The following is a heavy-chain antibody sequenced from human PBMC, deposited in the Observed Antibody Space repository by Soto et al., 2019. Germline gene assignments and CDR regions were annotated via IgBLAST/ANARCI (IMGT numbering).Heavy chain of an antibody. CDR1: GDSISTFY. J-gene: IGHJ4*02. CDR2: IHYSGST. D-gene: IGHD3-3*01. V-gene: IGHV4-59*01. CDR3: ARVRSNLFGY. Sequence: SETLSLTCTVSGDSISTFYWSWIRQPPGKGLEWIGYIHYSGSTNYNPSLKSQVIISVDTSKNQFSLKLSSVTAADTAVYFCARVRSNLFGYWAQGTLVPVSS.